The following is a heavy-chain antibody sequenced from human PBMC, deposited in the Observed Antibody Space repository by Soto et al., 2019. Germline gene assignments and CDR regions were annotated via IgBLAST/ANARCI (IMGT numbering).Heavy chain of an antibody. V-gene: IGHV3-7*01. CDR1: GFTFSSYW. CDR3: ARDFSCGGDCYSLYYYYYGMDV. Sequence: PGGSLRLSCAASGFTFSSYWMSWVRQAPGKGLEWVANIKQDGSNKYYADSVKGRFTISRDNSKNTLYLQMNSLRAEDTAVYYCARDFSCGGDCYSLYYYYYGMDVWGQGTTVTVSS. CDR2: IKQDGSNK. D-gene: IGHD2-21*02. J-gene: IGHJ6*02.